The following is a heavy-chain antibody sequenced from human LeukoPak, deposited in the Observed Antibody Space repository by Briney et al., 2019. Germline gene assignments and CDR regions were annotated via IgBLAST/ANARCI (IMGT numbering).Heavy chain of an antibody. CDR2: INPSGDST. J-gene: IGHJ4*02. CDR1: GYTFITYY. Sequence: ASVTVSCKASGYTFITYYMHWVRQAPGQGLEWMGIINPSGDSTSYAQKFQGRVTMTRDTSTSTVYMELSSLRSEDTAVYNCARGVRSDCYSCFDYWGQGTLATVSS. CDR3: ARGVRSDCYSCFDY. V-gene: IGHV1-46*01. D-gene: IGHD2-15*01.